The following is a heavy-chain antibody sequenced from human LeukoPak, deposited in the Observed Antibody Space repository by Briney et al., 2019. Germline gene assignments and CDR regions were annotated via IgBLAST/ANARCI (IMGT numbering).Heavy chain of an antibody. J-gene: IGHJ5*02. V-gene: IGHV3-7*03. CDR2: IRQDGSEK. D-gene: IGHD3-3*01. CDR3: AKGGIEKFGMVPDWFDP. Sequence: GGSLRLSCAASGLTFSIYWMTWVRQAPGKGLEWVANIRQDGSEKYYVDSVKGRFTISRDISKNTLYLQMNSLRVEDTAIYYCAKGGIEKFGMVPDWFDPWGQGTLVTVSS. CDR1: GLTFSIYW.